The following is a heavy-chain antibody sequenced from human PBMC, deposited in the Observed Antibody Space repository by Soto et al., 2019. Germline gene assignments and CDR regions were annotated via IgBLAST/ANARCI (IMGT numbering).Heavy chain of an antibody. CDR3: ARDGEGYGDY. J-gene: IGHJ4*02. V-gene: IGHV3-30-3*01. CDR1: GFTFSSYA. Sequence: GGSLRLTCAASGFTFSSYAMHWVRQAPGKGLEWVAVISYDGSNKYYADSVKGRSTTSSDNSNNTLYLQMNSLRAEDTAVYYCARDGEGYGDYWGEGTLVTVSS. CDR2: ISYDGSNK. D-gene: IGHD3-10*01.